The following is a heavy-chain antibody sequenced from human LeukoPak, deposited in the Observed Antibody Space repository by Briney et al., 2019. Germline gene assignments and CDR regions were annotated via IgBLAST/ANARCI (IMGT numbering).Heavy chain of an antibody. CDR2: INHSGST. D-gene: IGHD3-22*01. Sequence: PSETLSLTCAVYGGSFSGYYWSWIRQPPGKGLEWIGEINHSGSTNYNPSLKSRVTISVDTSKNQFSLKLSSVTAADTAVYYCARQGYYYDSSGYSWYFDYWGQGTLVTVSS. CDR1: GGSFSGYY. V-gene: IGHV4-34*01. J-gene: IGHJ4*02. CDR3: ARQGYYYDSSGYSWYFDY.